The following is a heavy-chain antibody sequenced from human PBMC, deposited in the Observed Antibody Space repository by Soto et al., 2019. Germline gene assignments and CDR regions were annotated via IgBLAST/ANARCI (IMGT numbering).Heavy chain of an antibody. Sequence: GASVKVSCKASGYTFTSYYMHWVRQAPGQGLEWMGIINPSGGSTSYAQKLQGRVTMTTDTSTSTAYMELRSLRSDDTAVYYCARLIGSGGNYYYYYYMDVWGKGTTVTVSS. V-gene: IGHV1-46*01. CDR1: GYTFTSYY. J-gene: IGHJ6*03. D-gene: IGHD2-15*01. CDR2: INPSGGST. CDR3: ARLIGSGGNYYYYYYMDV.